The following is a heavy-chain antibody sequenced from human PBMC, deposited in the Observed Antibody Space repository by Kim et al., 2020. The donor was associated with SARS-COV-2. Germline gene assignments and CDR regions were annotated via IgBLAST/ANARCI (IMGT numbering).Heavy chain of an antibody. CDR1: GFTFSSYG. CDR2: ISYDGSNK. J-gene: IGHJ4*02. Sequence: GGSLRLSCAASGFTFSSYGMHWVRQAPGKGLEWVAVISYDGSNKYYADSVKGRFTISRDNSKNTLYLQMNSLRAEDTAVYYCAKDQSESGYDTLDYWGQGTLVTVSS. V-gene: IGHV3-30*18. CDR3: AKDQSESGYDTLDY. D-gene: IGHD5-12*01.